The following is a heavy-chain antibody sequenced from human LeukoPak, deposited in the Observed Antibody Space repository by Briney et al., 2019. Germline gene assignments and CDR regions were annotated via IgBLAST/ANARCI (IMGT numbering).Heavy chain of an antibody. CDR2: IYYSGST. J-gene: IGHJ6*02. CDR3: ARDPAVIYYYYGMDV. CDR1: GGSISSGDYY. D-gene: IGHD2-21*01. Sequence: PSETLSLTCTVSGGSISSGDYYWGWLRQPPGRGLEWIGYIYYSGSTYYNPSLKSRVTISVDTSKNQFSLKLSSVTAADTAVYYCARDPAVIYYYYGMDVWGQGTTVTVSS. V-gene: IGHV4-30-4*01.